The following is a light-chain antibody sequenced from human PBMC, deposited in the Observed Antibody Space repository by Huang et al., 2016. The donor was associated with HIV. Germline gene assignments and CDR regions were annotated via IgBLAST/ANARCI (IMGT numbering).Light chain of an antibody. J-gene: IGKJ2*01. CDR1: QRLLNRTGHHY. CDR2: LAS. V-gene: IGKV2-28*01. Sequence: DIVMTQSPLSLSVAPGEPASISCTSSQRLLNRTGHHYVDWYLQKPGHSPQLLIDLASNRASGVPDRFSGSGSGKKFTLKIGGVEAEDIGVYYGMQALQTPYTFGQGTKLEIK. CDR3: MQALQTPYT.